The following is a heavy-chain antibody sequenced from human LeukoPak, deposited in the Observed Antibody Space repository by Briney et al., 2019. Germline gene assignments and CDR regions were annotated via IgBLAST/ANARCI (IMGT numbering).Heavy chain of an antibody. CDR3: ARDSQWLVRGAYFDY. CDR1: GGSISSSNW. D-gene: IGHD6-19*01. Sequence: PSETLSLTCAVSGGSISSSNWWSWVRQPPGKGLEWIGEIYHSGSTNYNPSLKSRVTISVDKSKNQFSLKLSSVTAADTAVYYCARDSQWLVRGAYFDYWGQGTLVTVSS. J-gene: IGHJ4*02. V-gene: IGHV4-4*02. CDR2: IYHSGST.